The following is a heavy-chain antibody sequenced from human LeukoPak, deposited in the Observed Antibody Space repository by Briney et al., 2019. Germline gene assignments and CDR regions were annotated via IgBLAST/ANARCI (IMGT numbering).Heavy chain of an antibody. CDR2: IFESGKT. J-gene: IGHJ2*01. CDR1: GASISSGLYY. CDR3: ARVYYSNSYDYWYFDL. V-gene: IGHV4-61*10. Sequence: SETLSLTCSVSGASISSGLYYWNWIRQPAGKGLEWIGRIFESGKTNYNPSLKSRVTISVDTSKNQFSLKLSSVTAADTAVYYCARVYYSNSYDYWYFDLWGRGTLVTVSS. D-gene: IGHD6-13*01.